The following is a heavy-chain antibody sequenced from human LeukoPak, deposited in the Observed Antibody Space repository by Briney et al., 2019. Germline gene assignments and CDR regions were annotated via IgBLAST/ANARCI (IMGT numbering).Heavy chain of an antibody. CDR2: ISAYNGNT. V-gene: IGHV1-18*01. CDR3: ARDRPTRYFGPFDY. D-gene: IGHD3-9*01. CDR1: GYTFTSYG. Sequence: ASVKVSCKASGYTFTSYGISWVRQAPGQGLEWMGWISAYNGNTNYAQKLQGRVTMTTDTSTSTAYMELRSLRSDDTAVYYCARDRPTRYFGPFDYWGQGTLVTVSS. J-gene: IGHJ4*02.